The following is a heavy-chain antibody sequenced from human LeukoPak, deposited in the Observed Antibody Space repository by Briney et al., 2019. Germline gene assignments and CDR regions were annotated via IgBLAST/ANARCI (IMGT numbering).Heavy chain of an antibody. J-gene: IGHJ4*02. V-gene: IGHV3-66*01. CDR2: IYSDSST. CDR3: ARALPSELPYDLGYAFDY. D-gene: IGHD3-3*01. Sequence: GGSLRLSCAASGFTVSSNYMTWVRQAPGKGLEWVSVIYSDSSTYYADSVKGRFTISRDDSKNTLFLQMSYLRAEDSAVYYCARALPSELPYDLGYAFDYWGQGTLVTVSS. CDR1: GFTVSSNY.